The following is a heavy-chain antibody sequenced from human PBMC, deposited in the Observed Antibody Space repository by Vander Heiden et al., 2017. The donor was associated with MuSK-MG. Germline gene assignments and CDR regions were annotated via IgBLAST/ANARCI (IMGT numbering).Heavy chain of an antibody. D-gene: IGHD3-16*01. Sequence: EVQLVESGGGLVQPGGSLRLSCAASGFTFSSYAMSWVRQAPGKGLEWVSAISGSGGSTYYADSVKGRVTISRDNSKNTLYLQMNSLRAEDTAVYYCAKDMITCGGVALDLFDYWGQGTLVTVYS. V-gene: IGHV3-23*04. J-gene: IGHJ4*02. CDR1: GFTFSSYA. CDR2: ISGSGGST. CDR3: AKDMITCGGVALDLFDY.